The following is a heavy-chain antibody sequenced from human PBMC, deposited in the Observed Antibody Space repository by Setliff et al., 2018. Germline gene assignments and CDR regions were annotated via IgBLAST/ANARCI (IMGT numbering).Heavy chain of an antibody. J-gene: IGHJ4*02. Sequence: PGGSLRLSCAVSGFTFNNYSVNWVRQVPGKGLVWVSRISPDGSVIDYADSVKGRFTVSRDNAKNSLYLQMNSLRAEDTAVYYCVRAFWTYSDYASLACFDYWGQGALVTVSS. CDR3: VRAFWTYSDYASLACFDY. CDR1: GFTFNNYS. CDR2: ISPDGSVI. V-gene: IGHV3-21*01. D-gene: IGHD5-12*01.